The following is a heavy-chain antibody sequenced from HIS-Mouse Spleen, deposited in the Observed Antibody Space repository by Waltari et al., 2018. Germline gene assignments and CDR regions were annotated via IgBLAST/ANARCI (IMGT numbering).Heavy chain of an antibody. CDR2: ISWNSGSI. V-gene: IGHV3-9*01. D-gene: IGHD2-15*01. CDR3: AKDFLFNCSGGSCYSGVWFDP. CDR1: GFTFDDYA. Sequence: EVQLVESGGGLVQPGRSLRLSCAASGFTFDDYAMHWVRQAPGMGLEWVSGISWNSGSIGYADSVKGRFTISRDNAKNSLYLQMNSLRAEDTALYYCAKDFLFNCSGGSCYSGVWFDPWGQGTLVTVSS. J-gene: IGHJ5*02.